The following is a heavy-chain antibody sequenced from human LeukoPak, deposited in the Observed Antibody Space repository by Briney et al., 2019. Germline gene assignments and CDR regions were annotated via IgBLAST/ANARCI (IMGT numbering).Heavy chain of an antibody. Sequence: GGSLRLSCAASGFIFNRYIMSWVRQAPGKGLEWVAGISGSGDSTDYADSVKGRFTISRDNSKNRLSLQMHSLRAEDTAVYYCAKERYNSDDAFHTWGQGTMVIVSS. CDR2: ISGSGDST. D-gene: IGHD6-19*01. CDR1: GFIFNRYI. J-gene: IGHJ3*02. V-gene: IGHV3-23*01. CDR3: AKERYNSDDAFHT.